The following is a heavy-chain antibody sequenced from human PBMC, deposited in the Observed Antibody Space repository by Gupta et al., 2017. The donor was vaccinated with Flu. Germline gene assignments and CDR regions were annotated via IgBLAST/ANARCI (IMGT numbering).Heavy chain of an antibody. D-gene: IGHD2-21*02. V-gene: IGHV3-11*06. J-gene: IGHJ4*02. Sequence: RFTISRDNAKNSLYLQMNSLADEDTALYYCARCVLYGGDAHFDYWGQGSLVPVS. CDR3: ARCVLYGGDAHFDY.